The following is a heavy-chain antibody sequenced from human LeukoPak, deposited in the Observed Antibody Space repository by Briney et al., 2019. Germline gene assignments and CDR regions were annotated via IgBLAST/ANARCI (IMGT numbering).Heavy chain of an antibody. CDR2: IYTSGST. D-gene: IGHD1-26*01. J-gene: IGHJ4*02. V-gene: IGHV4-61*09. Sequence: SETLSLTCTVSGGSISSGSYYWSWIRQPAGKGLEWIGHIYTSGSTNYNPSLKSRVTISVDTSKNQFSLTLSSVTAADTAVYYCARYREVGATVDYWGQGTLVTVSS. CDR1: GGSISSGSYY. CDR3: ARYREVGATVDY.